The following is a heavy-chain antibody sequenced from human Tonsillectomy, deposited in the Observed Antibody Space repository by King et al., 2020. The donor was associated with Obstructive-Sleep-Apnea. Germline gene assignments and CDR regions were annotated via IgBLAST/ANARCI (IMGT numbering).Heavy chain of an antibody. CDR1: GGTFSSYA. CDR3: ARLAMITFGGVIVSRYFDY. Sequence: QLVQSGAEVKKPGSSVKVSCKASGGTFSSYAISWVRQAPGQGLEWMGGIISIFGTANYAQKFQGRVMITADESTSTAYMELSSLRSEDTAVYYCARLAMITFGGVIVSRYFDYWGQGTLVTVSS. J-gene: IGHJ4*02. V-gene: IGHV1-69*01. CDR2: IISIFGTA. D-gene: IGHD3-16*02.